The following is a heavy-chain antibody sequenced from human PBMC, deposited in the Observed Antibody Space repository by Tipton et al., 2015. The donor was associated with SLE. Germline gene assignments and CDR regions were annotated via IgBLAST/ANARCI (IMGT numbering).Heavy chain of an antibody. Sequence: SLRLSCAASGFTFSSYSMNWVRQAPGKGLEWVSAISGSGGSTNYADSVKGRFTISRDNSKNTLYLQMNSLRAEDTAVFYCATGVAVAPDYWGQGTLVTVSS. J-gene: IGHJ4*02. D-gene: IGHD6-19*01. V-gene: IGHV3-23*01. CDR3: ATGVAVAPDY. CDR1: GFTFSSYS. CDR2: ISGSGGST.